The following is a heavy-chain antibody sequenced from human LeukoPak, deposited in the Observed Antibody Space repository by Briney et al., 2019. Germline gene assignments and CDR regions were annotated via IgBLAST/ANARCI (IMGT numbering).Heavy chain of an antibody. Sequence: GGSLRLSCAASGFTFDDYAMHWVRQAPGKGLEWVSLISWDGGSTYYADSVKGRFTISRDNSKNSLYLQMNSLRAEDTAVYYCARDREPDAFDVWGQGTMVTVSS. J-gene: IGHJ3*01. CDR2: ISWDGGST. V-gene: IGHV3-43D*03. CDR3: ARDREPDAFDV. CDR1: GFTFDDYA.